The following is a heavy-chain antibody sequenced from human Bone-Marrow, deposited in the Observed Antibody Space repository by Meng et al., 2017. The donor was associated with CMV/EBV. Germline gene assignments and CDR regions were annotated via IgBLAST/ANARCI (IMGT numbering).Heavy chain of an antibody. CDR2: INSDGSST. V-gene: IGHV3-74*01. J-gene: IGHJ4*01. D-gene: IGHD1-26*01. CDR1: GFTFSSYW. Sequence: GGSLRLSCAASGFTFSSYWMHWVRQAPGKGLVWVSRINSDGSSTSYADSVKGRFTISRDNAKNTLYLQMNSLRAEDTAVYYCASPAFSGSYYAQVVTYWGHGTLVTVSS. CDR3: ASPAFSGSYYAQVVTY.